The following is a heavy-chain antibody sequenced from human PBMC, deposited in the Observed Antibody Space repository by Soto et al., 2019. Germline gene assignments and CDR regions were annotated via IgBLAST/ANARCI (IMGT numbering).Heavy chain of an antibody. J-gene: IGHJ4*02. CDR3: AKSPTMVRGLIFDS. V-gene: IGHV3-23*01. CDR2: IKSGGST. D-gene: IGHD3-10*01. CDR1: GFTFSSYA. Sequence: GGSLRLSCAASGFTFSSYAMSWVRQAPGMGLEWVSAIKSGGSTYYADSVKGRFTISRDDSKNTLHLQMNSLRAEDTAVYYCAKSPTMVRGLIFDSWGQGTLVTVSS.